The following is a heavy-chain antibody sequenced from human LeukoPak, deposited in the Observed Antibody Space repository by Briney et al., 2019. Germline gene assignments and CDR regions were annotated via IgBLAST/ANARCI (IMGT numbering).Heavy chain of an antibody. V-gene: IGHV1-8*02. CDR1: GYTFTSYG. Sequence: ASVKVSCKASGYTFTSYGISWVRQAPGQGLEWMGWMNVNSGNTGSPQKFQGRVTMTRNTSISTAYMELSSLRSEDTAVYYCARIRQQLADYWGQGTLVTVSS. CDR3: ARIRQQLADY. CDR2: MNVNSGNT. D-gene: IGHD6-13*01. J-gene: IGHJ4*02.